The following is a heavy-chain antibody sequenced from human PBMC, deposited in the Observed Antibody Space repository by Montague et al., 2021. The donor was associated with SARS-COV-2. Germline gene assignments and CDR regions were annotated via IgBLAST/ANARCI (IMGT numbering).Heavy chain of an antibody. V-gene: IGHV3-21*01. CDR1: GFTFDIYS. Sequence: SLRLSCAASGFTFDIYSMNWVRQAPGKGLEWVSSISGLSSYIYYAESVKGRFTISRDNARNSLSLQMNSLRAEDTAVYYCVRDDFYDYWGLGTLVTVSS. CDR3: VRDDFYDY. CDR2: ISGLSSYI. J-gene: IGHJ4*02.